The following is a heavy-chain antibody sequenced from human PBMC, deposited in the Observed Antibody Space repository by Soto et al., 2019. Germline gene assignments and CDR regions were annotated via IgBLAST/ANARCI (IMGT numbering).Heavy chain of an antibody. Sequence: ATLVHHTQTLTLTCSWSGFSLTTRPVGVCWIRLSPVKAMAWLASHHCDDDNRYRPNMRRRLTLTNHNARNQVVLTMTNMDPVDTATYYCAHRRHSGVW. J-gene: IGHJ3*01. CDR1: GFSLTTRPVG. V-gene: IGHV2-5*02. D-gene: IGHD1-26*01. CDR3: AHRRHSGV. CDR2: HHCDDDN.